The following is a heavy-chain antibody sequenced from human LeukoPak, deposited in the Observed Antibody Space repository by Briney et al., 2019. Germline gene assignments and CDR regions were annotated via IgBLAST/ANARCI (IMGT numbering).Heavy chain of an antibody. Sequence: SVKVSCKASGGTFSSYAISWVRQAPGQGLEWLGGVIPIFGTANYAQKFQGRVTITTDESTSTAYMELSSLRSEDTAVYYCARTSHRYYYYYMDVWGKGTTVTVSS. V-gene: IGHV1-69*05. CDR2: VIPIFGTA. CDR1: GGTFSSYA. J-gene: IGHJ6*03. CDR3: ARTSHRYYYYYMDV.